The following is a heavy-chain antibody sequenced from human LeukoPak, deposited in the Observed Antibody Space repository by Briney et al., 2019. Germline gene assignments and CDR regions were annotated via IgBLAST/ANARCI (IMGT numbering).Heavy chain of an antibody. CDR3: ARQAPGYTSGWSL. J-gene: IGHJ4*02. CDR1: SGTLSGYY. CDR2: INQSGDT. Sequence: SETLSLTCTVNSGTLSGYYWTWIRQSSGKGLEYIGEINQSGDTNYNPSLKSRITISVDATKNQFSLNLGSVTAADTAVYYCARQAPGYTSGWSLWGQGTLVTVSS. V-gene: IGHV4-34*01. D-gene: IGHD6-19*01.